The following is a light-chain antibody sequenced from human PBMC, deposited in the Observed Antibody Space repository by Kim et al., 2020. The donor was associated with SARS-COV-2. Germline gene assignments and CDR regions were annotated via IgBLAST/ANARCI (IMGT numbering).Light chain of an antibody. J-gene: IGLJ3*02. CDR1: NIGSKS. V-gene: IGLV3-21*04. Sequence: ARGKTARITCGGNNIGSKSVHRYQQKPGQAPVLVIYYDSDRPSGIPERFSGSNSGNTATLTISRVEAGDEADYYCQVWDSSSDHRVFGGGTKVTVL. CDR2: YDS. CDR3: QVWDSSSDHRV.